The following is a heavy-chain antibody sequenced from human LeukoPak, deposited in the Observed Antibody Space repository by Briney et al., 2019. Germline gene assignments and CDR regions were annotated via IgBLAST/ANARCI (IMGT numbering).Heavy chain of an antibody. J-gene: IGHJ4*02. V-gene: IGHV4-59*08. D-gene: IGHD5/OR15-5a*01. CDR3: ARMSLEIDY. Sequence: PSETLSLTCTVSGGSISSYYWSWIWQSPGKGLEWIGYIYYSGSTNYNPSLKSRVTISVDTSKTQFSLKLSSVTAADTAVYYCARMSLEIDYWGQGTLVTVSS. CDR1: GGSISSYY. CDR2: IYYSGST.